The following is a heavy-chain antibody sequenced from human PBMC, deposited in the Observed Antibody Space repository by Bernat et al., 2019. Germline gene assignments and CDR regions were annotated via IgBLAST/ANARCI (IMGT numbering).Heavy chain of an antibody. CDR3: ARTSQQLARSARGGFDP. Sequence: QLQLQESGPGLVKPSETLSLTCTVSGDSISSSSYYWGWIRQPPGKGLEWIGSIYYSGSTYYNPSLKSRVTISVDTSKNQFSLKLSSVTAADTAVYYCARTSQQLARSARGGFDPWGQGTLVTVSS. CDR1: GDSISSSSYY. CDR2: IYYSGST. J-gene: IGHJ5*02. V-gene: IGHV4-39*01. D-gene: IGHD6-13*01.